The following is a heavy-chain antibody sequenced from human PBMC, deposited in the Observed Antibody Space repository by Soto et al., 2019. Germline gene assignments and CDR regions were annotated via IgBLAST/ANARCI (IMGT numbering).Heavy chain of an antibody. CDR2: IIPIFGTA. CDR1: GCTFSSYA. CDR3: ARQIRAQLLLRGVRFDP. Sequence: GASVKVSCKASGCTFSSYAISWVRQAPGQGLEWMGGIIPIFGTANYAQKFQGRVTITADESTSTAYMELSSLRSEDTAVYYCARQIRAQLLLRGVRFDPWGQGTLVTVSS. J-gene: IGHJ5*02. V-gene: IGHV1-69*13. D-gene: IGHD2-2*01.